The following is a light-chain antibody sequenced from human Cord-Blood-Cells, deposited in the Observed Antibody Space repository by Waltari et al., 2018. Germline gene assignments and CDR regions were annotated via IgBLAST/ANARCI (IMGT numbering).Light chain of an antibody. CDR1: SSHVGGYIY. J-gene: IGLJ3*02. V-gene: IGLV2-14*03. CDR3: SSYTSSSTNWV. Sequence: QSALTQPASVSGSPGQSLTISCTGTSSHVGGYIYVSWYQQHPGKAPKLMIYDVSNRPSGVSKRFSGSKSGNTASLTISGLQAEDEADYYCSSYTSSSTNWVFGGGTKLTVL. CDR2: DVS.